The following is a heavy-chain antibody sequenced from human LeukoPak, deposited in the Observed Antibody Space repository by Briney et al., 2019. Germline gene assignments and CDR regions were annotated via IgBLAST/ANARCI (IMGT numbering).Heavy chain of an antibody. CDR1: GFTVSSNY. CDR3: ARAPFGDLPYFDY. V-gene: IGHV3-53*01. Sequence: GGSLRLSCAASGFTVSSNYMSWVRQAPGKGLEWVSVIYSGGSTYYADSVKGRFTISRDNSKNTLYLQMNSLRAEDTAVYYCARAPFGDLPYFDYWGQGTLVIVSS. J-gene: IGHJ4*02. CDR2: IYSGGST. D-gene: IGHD4-17*01.